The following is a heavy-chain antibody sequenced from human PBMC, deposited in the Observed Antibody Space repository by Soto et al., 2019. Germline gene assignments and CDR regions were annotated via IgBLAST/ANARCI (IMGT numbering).Heavy chain of an antibody. CDR2: TIPIFATS. CDR1: GDTFRKNA. CDR3: TRHALQYCGGDCYLLPYFDL. V-gene: IGHV1-69*06. D-gene: IGHD2-21*02. J-gene: IGHJ2*01. Sequence: SVKVSCKASGDTFRKNAVNWVRQAHGQGLEWVGRTIPIFATSDYAPSLKGRLTITADRSTHTAYLQMNSLKTEDTAVYYCTRHALQYCGGDCYLLPYFDLWGRGTLVTVSS.